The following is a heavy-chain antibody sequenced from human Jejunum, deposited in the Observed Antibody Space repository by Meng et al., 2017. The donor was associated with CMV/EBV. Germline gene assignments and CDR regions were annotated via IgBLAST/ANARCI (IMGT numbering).Heavy chain of an antibody. CDR2: IGTGSTK. D-gene: IGHD5/OR15-5a*01. V-gene: IGHV3-69-1*01. CDR3: VRDPVVSGLDV. J-gene: IGHJ6*02. Sequence: CTASVFSLRIYGMSWVRQAPGKGLEWVAYIGTGSTKYYADSLEGRFTVSRDDAKNSLYLQMNSLRGEDTAVYFCVRDPVVSGLDVWGQGTTVTVSS. CDR1: VFSLRIYG.